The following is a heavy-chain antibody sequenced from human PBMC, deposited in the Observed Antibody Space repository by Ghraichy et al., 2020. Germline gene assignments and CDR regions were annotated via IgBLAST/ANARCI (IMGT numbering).Heavy chain of an antibody. CDR3: AKELKWVTNWRDH. Sequence: GGSLRLSCAASGFTFSNYGMHWVRQAPGKGLEWVAFIRYDGSNKYYADSVKGRFTISRDSLKNMLYLQMNSLRDEDTAIYYCAKELKWVTNWRDHWGHGTLVTVSS. J-gene: IGHJ4*01. V-gene: IGHV3-30*02. D-gene: IGHD1-26*01. CDR1: GFTFSNYG. CDR2: IRYDGSNK.